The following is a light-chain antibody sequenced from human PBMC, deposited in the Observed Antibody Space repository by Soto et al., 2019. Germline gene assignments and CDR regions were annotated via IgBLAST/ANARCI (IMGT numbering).Light chain of an antibody. J-gene: IGKJ2*01. CDR2: GAY. CDR1: QSVSSSY. V-gene: IGKV3-20*01. Sequence: EIVLTQSPGTLSLSPGERATLSCRASQSVSSSYLAWYQQKPGQAPRLLIYGAYSRATGIPDMFSGSGSGKDFTLTISILEPEDFAVYYCQQYCSSPYTFGQGTKLEIK. CDR3: QQYCSSPYT.